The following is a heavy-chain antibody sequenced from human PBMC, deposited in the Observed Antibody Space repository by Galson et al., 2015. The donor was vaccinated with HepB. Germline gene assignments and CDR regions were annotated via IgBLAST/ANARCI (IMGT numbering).Heavy chain of an antibody. CDR1: GFTFSTYA. J-gene: IGHJ4*02. V-gene: IGHV3-23*01. CDR2: IDGSGTRT. Sequence: SLRLSCAASGFTFSTYAMTWVRQAPGKGLERVSAIDGSGTRTYYADSVNGRFTISRDNSRNILYLQMSSLRAEDTAVYYCAKGTYYYGSGLFDQWGQGSRVSVSS. CDR3: AKGTYYYGSGLFDQ. D-gene: IGHD3-10*01.